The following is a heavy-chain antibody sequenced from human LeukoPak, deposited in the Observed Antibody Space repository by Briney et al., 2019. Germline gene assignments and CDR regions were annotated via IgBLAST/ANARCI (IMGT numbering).Heavy chain of an antibody. CDR1: GYAFSDYY. CDR2: INPNSGGT. Sequence: ASVKVSCKTSGYAFSDYYIHWIRQAPGQGLERMGWINPNSGGTDYAQKFQGRVTMTRDTSITTAYMELSRLRSDDTAVYYCARVFSGWYRNGAFDIWGQGTMVTVSS. CDR3: ARVFSGWYRNGAFDI. D-gene: IGHD6-19*01. V-gene: IGHV1-2*02. J-gene: IGHJ3*02.